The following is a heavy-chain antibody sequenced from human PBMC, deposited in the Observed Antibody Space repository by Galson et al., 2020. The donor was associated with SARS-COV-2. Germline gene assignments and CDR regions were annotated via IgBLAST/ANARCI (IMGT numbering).Heavy chain of an antibody. D-gene: IGHD3-22*01. Sequence: SETLSLTCAVSGVSISSGGYSWSWIRQPPGKGLEWIGYIYDSGNTYYNPSLKSRVAISVDTSKSQFSLKLSSVTAADTAVYYCARSLYKYYYDSSGSKDAFDIWGQGTTVTVSS. CDR2: IYDSGNT. V-gene: IGHV4-30-4*07. CDR3: ARSLYKYYYDSSGSKDAFDI. J-gene: IGHJ3*02. CDR1: GVSISSGGYS.